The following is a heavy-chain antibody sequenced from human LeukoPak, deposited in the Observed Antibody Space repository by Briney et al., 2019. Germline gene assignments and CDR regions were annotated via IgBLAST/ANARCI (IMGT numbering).Heavy chain of an antibody. D-gene: IGHD1-14*01. CDR2: VYYTGST. CDR1: GGSVSNNY. CDR3: ARGGGTTVNS. J-gene: IGHJ4*02. Sequence: SETLSLTCTVSGGSVSNNYWSWIRQPPGKGLEWIGFVYYTGSTNYNPSLKSRVTISVDTSNNQFSLKLNSVSTADTAVYYCARGGGTTVNSWGQGTLVTVSS. V-gene: IGHV4-59*02.